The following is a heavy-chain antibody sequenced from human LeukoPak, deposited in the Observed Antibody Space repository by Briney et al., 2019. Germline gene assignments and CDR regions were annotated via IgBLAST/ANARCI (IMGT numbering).Heavy chain of an antibody. CDR2: ISSSGST. Sequence: SETLSLTCTVSGDSISSGDYYWSWIRQPAGKGLEWIGRISSSGSTNYNPSLKSRVTISVDTSKNQFSLRLSSLTAADTALYYCARDRKYYYHMDVWGKGTTVTVSS. CDR3: ARDRKYYYHMDV. CDR1: GDSISSGDYY. V-gene: IGHV4-61*02. J-gene: IGHJ6*03. D-gene: IGHD1-14*01.